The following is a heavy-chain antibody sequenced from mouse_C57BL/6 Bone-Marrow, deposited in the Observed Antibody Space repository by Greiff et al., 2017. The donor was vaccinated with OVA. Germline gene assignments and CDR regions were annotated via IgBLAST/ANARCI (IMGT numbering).Heavy chain of an antibody. CDR2: INPGSGGT. J-gene: IGHJ1*03. CDR1: GYAFTNYL. CDR3: ARNYYYGSSYVGYFDV. V-gene: IGHV1-54*01. D-gene: IGHD1-1*01. Sequence: QVQLQQSGAELVRPGTSVKVSCKASGYAFTNYLIEWVKQRPGQGLEWIGVINPGSGGTNYNEKFKGKATLTADKSSSTAYMQLSSLTSEDSAVYFCARNYYYGSSYVGYFDVWGTGTTVTVSS.